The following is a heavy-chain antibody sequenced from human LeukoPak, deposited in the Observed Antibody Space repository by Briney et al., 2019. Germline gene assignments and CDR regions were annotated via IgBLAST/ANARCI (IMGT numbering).Heavy chain of an antibody. CDR2: LGGDSDST. CDR1: GFTFSSYD. D-gene: IGHD6-25*01. V-gene: IGHV3-23*01. Sequence: GGSLRLSCAASGFTFSSYDMSWVRQAPGKGLEWVSGLGGDSDSTYYADSVKGRFTISRDISKNTLYLQMSSLRAEGTAVYYCLLAARDYWGQGTLVTVSS. J-gene: IGHJ4*02. CDR3: LLAARDY.